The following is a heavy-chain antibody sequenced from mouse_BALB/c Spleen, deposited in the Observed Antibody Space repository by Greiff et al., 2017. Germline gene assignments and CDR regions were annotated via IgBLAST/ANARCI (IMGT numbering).Heavy chain of an antibody. CDR1: GFTFSSYA. CDR3: AREGNYGNYVSWFAY. Sequence: EVMLVESGGGLVKPGGSLKLSCAASGFTFSSYAMSWVRQTPEKRLEWVASISSGGSTYYPDSVKGRFTISRDNARNILYLQMSSLRSEDTAMYYCAREGNYGNYVSWFAYWGQGTLVTVSA. J-gene: IGHJ3*01. CDR2: ISSGGST. V-gene: IGHV5-6-5*01. D-gene: IGHD2-1*01.